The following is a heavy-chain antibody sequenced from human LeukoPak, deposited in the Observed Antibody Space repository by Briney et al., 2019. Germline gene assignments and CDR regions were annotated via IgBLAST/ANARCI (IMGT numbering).Heavy chain of an antibody. V-gene: IGHV1-8*01. J-gene: IGHJ4*02. CDR1: GYTFTSYD. CDR3: ARVDGEAVGDFDY. CDR2: MNPNSGNT. Sequence: AASVKVSCKASGYTFTSYDINWVRQATGQGLEWMGWMNPNSGNTGYAQKFQGRVTMTRNTSISTASMELSSLRSEDTAVYYCARVDGEAVGDFDYWGQGTLVTVSS. D-gene: IGHD6-19*01.